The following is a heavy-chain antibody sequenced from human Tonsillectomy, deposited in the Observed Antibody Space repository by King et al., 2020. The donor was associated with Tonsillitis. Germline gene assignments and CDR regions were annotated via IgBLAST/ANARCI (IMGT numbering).Heavy chain of an antibody. Sequence: VQLQESGPGLVKPSETLSLTCTVSGGSISSYYWSWIRQPPGKGLEWIGYIYYSGSTNYNPSLKSRVTISVDTSKNQFSLKLSTVTAADTAVYYCARSRNMVRGVIATMDVWGKGTTVTVSS. V-gene: IGHV4-59*01. CDR2: IYYSGST. CDR1: GGSISSYY. J-gene: IGHJ6*04. D-gene: IGHD3-10*01. CDR3: ARSRNMVRGVIATMDV.